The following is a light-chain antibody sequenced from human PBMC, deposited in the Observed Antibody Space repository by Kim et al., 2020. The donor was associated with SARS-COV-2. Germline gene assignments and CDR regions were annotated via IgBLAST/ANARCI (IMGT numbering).Light chain of an antibody. CDR1: SSNIGAGYD. V-gene: IGLV1-40*01. Sequence: QSVLTQPPSVSGAPGQRVTISCTGCSSNIGAGYDVHWYQQLPGTAPKLLIYGNSNRPSGVPDRFSGSKSGTSASLAITGLQAEDEADYYCQSYDSSLSGVFGGGPQLTVL. CDR2: GNS. CDR3: QSYDSSLSGV. J-gene: IGLJ2*01.